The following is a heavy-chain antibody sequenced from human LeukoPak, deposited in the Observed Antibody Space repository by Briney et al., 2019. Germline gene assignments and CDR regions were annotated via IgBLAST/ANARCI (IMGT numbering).Heavy chain of an antibody. CDR3: GREGFIHTFDV. J-gene: IGHJ3*01. CDR2: IFHSGTT. D-gene: IGHD2-15*01. CDR1: DYSITSGSY. V-gene: IGHV4-38-2*02. Sequence: SETLFLTCSVSDYSITSGSYWGWIRQPPGKGLEWIGSIFHSGTTYYSPSLKSRATISVDTSKNQFSLRLTSVTAADTAIYYCGREGFIHTFDVCGQGTMVTVSS.